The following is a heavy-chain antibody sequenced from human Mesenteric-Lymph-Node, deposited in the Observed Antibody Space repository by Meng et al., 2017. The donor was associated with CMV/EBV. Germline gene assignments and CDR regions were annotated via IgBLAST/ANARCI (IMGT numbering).Heavy chain of an antibody. Sequence: GESLKISCAASGFTFDDYTMHWVRQPPGKGLEWVSLISWNGGSTYYADSVKGRFTISRDNAKNSLYLQMNSLRAEDTALYYCAREPDYGEGFDPWGQGTLVTVSS. CDR1: GFTFDDYT. D-gene: IGHD4-17*01. CDR2: ISWNGGST. CDR3: AREPDYGEGFDP. V-gene: IGHV3-43*01. J-gene: IGHJ5*02.